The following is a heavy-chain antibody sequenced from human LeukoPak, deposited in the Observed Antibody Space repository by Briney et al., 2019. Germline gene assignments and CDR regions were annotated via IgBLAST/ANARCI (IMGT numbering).Heavy chain of an antibody. Sequence: GGSLRLSCAASGFTFSSYSMNWVRQARGKGLEWVSSISSSSSYIYYADSVKGRFTISRDNAKNSLYLQMNSLRAEDTAVYYCARDDFGGTIPFFDYWGQGTLVTVSS. V-gene: IGHV3-21*01. CDR3: ARDDFGGTIPFFDY. CDR2: ISSSSSYI. D-gene: IGHD4-23*01. CDR1: GFTFSSYS. J-gene: IGHJ4*02.